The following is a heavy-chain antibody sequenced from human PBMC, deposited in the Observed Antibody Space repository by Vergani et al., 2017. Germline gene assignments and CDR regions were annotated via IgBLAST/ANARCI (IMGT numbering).Heavy chain of an antibody. J-gene: IGHJ6*02. CDR2: IYSGGST. CDR1: GFTVSSNY. CDR3: ARGRVDIVATTTYYYYCYGMDV. V-gene: IGHV3-53*04. Sequence: EVQLVESGGGLVQPGGSLRLSCAASGFTVSSNYMSWVRQAPGKGLEWVSVIYSGGSTYYADSVKGRFTISRHNSKNTLYLQMNSLRAEDTAVYYCARGRVDIVATTTYYYYCYGMDVWGQGTTVTVSS. D-gene: IGHD5-12*01.